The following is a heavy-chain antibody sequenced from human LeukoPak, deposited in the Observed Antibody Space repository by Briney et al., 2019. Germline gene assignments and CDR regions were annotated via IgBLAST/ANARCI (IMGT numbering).Heavy chain of an antibody. CDR1: GFTFNMYY. CDR3: AKVGYRSSSGSYSLDY. V-gene: IGHV3-30*18. CDR2: ISNDGNNK. Sequence: GGSLRLSCAASGFTFNMYYIHWVRQAPGKGLEWVAVISNDGNNKYYVDSVKGRFTISRDNSMNTVDLHMNSLRADDTAVYYCAKVGYRSSSGSYSLDYWGQGTLVTVSS. D-gene: IGHD3-10*01. J-gene: IGHJ4*02.